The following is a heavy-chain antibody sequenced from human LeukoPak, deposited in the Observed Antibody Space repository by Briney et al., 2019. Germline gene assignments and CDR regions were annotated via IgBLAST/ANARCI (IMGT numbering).Heavy chain of an antibody. CDR1: GDIGSSNTDA. J-gene: IGHJ4*02. D-gene: IGHD6-13*01. CDR2: TYYRSKLYY. Sequence: QTLSLTCAISGDIGSSNTDAWNWIRQSPSRGLECLGRTYYRSKLYYDYAVSVKSRITINPDTSKNQFSMQLSSVAPEDTAVYYCARGGGDSSSWYGNWCQGTLVTVSS. CDR3: ARGGGDSSSWYGN. V-gene: IGHV6-1*01.